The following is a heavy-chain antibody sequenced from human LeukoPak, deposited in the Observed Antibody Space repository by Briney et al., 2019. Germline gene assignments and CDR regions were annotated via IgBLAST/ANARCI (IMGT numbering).Heavy chain of an antibody. D-gene: IGHD2-15*01. J-gene: IGHJ6*03. CDR2: IKQDGSEK. CDR1: GFTFSSYW. Sequence: GGSLRLSCAASGFTFSSYWMSWVRQAPGKGLEWVANIKQDGSEKYYVDSVKGRFTISRDNAKNSLYLQMNSLRAEDTAVYYCARHYYCSGGSCYYYYYYMDVWGKGTTVTISS. CDR3: ARHYYCSGGSCYYYYYYMDV. V-gene: IGHV3-7*01.